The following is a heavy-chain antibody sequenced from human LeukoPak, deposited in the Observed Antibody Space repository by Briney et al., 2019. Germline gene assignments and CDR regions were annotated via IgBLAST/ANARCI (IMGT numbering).Heavy chain of an antibody. J-gene: IGHJ4*02. CDR2: IIPIFGTA. Sequence: ASVKVSCKASGGTFISYAISWVRQAPGQGLEWMGGIIPIFGTANYAQKFQGRVTITADESTSTAYMELSSLRSEDTAAYYCARVPYSGGDCYTFDYWGQGTLVTVSS. D-gene: IGHD2-21*02. CDR3: ARVPYSGGDCYTFDY. V-gene: IGHV1-69*13. CDR1: GGTFISYA.